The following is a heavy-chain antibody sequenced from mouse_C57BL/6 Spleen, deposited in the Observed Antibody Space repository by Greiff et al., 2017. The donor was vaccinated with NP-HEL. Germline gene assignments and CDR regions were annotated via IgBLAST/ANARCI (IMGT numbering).Heavy chain of an antibody. CDR1: GYSFTDYN. V-gene: IGHV1-39*01. D-gene: IGHD1-1*01. CDR3: ARDYYSSSWYFDV. CDR2: INPNSGTT. Sequence: EVQLQQSGPELVKPGASVKISCKASGYSFTDYNMNWVRQSHGKSLEWIGVINPNSGTTSYNQKLKGKATFTVDPSSSTAYMQLNSLTSEDSAVYCCARDYYSSSWYFDVWGTGTTVTVSS. J-gene: IGHJ1*03.